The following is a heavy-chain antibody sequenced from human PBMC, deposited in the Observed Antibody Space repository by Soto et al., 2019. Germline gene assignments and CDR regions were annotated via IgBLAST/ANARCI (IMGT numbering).Heavy chain of an antibody. Sequence: LLRQSQTLSLTCAISGDSVSSNSAAWNWIRQSPSRGLEWLGRTYYRSKWYNDFAVSVKSRITINPDTSKNQFSLQLNSVTPEDTAVYYCARALGLYSSSSPYYYYGMDVWGQGTTVTVSS. J-gene: IGHJ6*02. D-gene: IGHD6-6*01. V-gene: IGHV6-1*01. CDR3: ARALGLYSSSSPYYYYGMDV. CDR1: GDSVSSNSAA. CDR2: TYYRSKWYN.